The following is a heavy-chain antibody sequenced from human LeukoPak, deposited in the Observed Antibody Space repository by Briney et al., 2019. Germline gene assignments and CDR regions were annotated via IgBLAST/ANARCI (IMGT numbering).Heavy chain of an antibody. J-gene: IGHJ1*01. Sequence: ASVKVSCKASGGTFSSYAISWVRQAPGQGLEWMGWISAYNGNTNYAQKLQGRVTMTTDTSTSTAYMELRSLRSDDTAVYYCARVYSSGWYDPAEYFQHWGQGTLVTVSS. CDR3: ARVYSSGWYDPAEYFQH. CDR1: GGTFSSYA. V-gene: IGHV1-18*01. CDR2: ISAYNGNT. D-gene: IGHD6-19*01.